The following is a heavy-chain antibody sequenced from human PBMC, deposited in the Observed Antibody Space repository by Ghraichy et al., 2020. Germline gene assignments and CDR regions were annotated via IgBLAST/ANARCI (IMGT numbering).Heavy chain of an antibody. Sequence: GESLNISCAASGFTVSSNYMSWVRQAPGKGLEWVSVIYSGGSTYYADSVKGRFTISRDNSKNTLYLQMNSLRAEDTAVYYCARDPNSDFWSGYLAYWGQGTLVTVSS. CDR3: ARDPNSDFWSGYLAY. J-gene: IGHJ4*02. V-gene: IGHV3-66*01. D-gene: IGHD3-3*01. CDR1: GFTVSSNY. CDR2: IYSGGST.